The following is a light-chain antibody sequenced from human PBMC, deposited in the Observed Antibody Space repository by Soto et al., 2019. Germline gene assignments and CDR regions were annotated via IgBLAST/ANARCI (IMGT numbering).Light chain of an antibody. Sequence: QTVVTQPPSASGTPGQRVTISCSGSSSNIGSNTVNWYQQLPGTAPKLLIYSNNQRPSGVPDRFSGSKSGTSASLAISGLQSEDEADYYCSSFTSNRIYVFGPGTKLTVL. J-gene: IGLJ1*01. CDR3: SSFTSNRIYV. CDR2: SNN. CDR1: SSNIGSNT. V-gene: IGLV1-44*01.